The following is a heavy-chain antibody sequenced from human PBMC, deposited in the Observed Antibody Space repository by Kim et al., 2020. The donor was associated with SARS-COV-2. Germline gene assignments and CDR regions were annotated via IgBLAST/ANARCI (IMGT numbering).Heavy chain of an antibody. Sequence: GGSLRLSCAASGFTVSSNYMSWVRQAPGKGLEWVSVIYSGGSTYYADSVKGRFTISRDNSKNTLYLQMNSLRAEDTAVYYCARDADYYGSGSSWGQGTLVTVSS. CDR2: IYSGGST. J-gene: IGHJ5*02. CDR1: GFTVSSNY. D-gene: IGHD3-10*01. CDR3: ARDADYYGSGSS. V-gene: IGHV3-66*02.